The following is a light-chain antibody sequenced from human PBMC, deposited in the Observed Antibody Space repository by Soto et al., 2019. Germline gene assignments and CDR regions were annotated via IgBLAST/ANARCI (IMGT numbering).Light chain of an antibody. V-gene: IGKV4-1*01. Sequence: DIVMTQSPNSLAVSLGERATINCKSSQSILYNANNKNYLTWYRQKPGQPPRVLIYWASTRESGVPDRFSGGGSETDFTLTISSLQAEYVAVYYCQQYFSTPYTFGQGTKLEIK. CDR1: QSILYNANNKNY. CDR3: QQYFSTPYT. CDR2: WAS. J-gene: IGKJ2*01.